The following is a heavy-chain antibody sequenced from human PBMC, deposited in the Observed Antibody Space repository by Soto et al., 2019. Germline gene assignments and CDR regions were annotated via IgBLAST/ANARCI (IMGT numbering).Heavy chain of an antibody. D-gene: IGHD2-21*02. Sequence: GESLKISCKGSGYSFTSYWIGWVRQMPGKGLEWMGIIYPGDSDTRYSPSFQGQVTISADKSISTAYLQWSSLKASDTAMYYCARQRHIVVVTAIDYYYYGMDVWGQGTTVTVSS. J-gene: IGHJ6*02. CDR3: ARQRHIVVVTAIDYYYYGMDV. CDR1: GYSFTSYW. V-gene: IGHV5-51*01. CDR2: IYPGDSDT.